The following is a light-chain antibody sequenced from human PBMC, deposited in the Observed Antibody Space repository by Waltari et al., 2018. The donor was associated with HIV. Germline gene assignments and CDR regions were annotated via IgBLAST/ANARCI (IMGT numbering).Light chain of an antibody. CDR3: AAWGDSLKGYV. CDR1: PSNIGSNT. CDR2: SSN. J-gene: IGLJ1*01. Sequence: QPVLTQPPAASGTPGQRVTISCPGSPSNIGSNTVTGYQQLPGTAPKLLIYSSNQRPSGVPDRFSGSKSGTSASLAISGLQSEDEADYYCAAWGDSLKGYVFGTGTTVTVL. V-gene: IGLV1-44*01.